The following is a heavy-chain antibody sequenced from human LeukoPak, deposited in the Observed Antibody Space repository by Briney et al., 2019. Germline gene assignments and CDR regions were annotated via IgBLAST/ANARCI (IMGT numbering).Heavy chain of an antibody. CDR3: ASGRGCSSNSCDDSFDY. CDR1: GYTFTSYG. J-gene: IGHJ4*02. CDR2: ISAYNGNR. D-gene: IGHD2-2*01. V-gene: IGHV1-18*01. Sequence: ASVKVSCKASGYTFTSYGISWVRQAPGQGREWMGWISAYNGNRNYAQELQGRVTITTETSRSTAYMELRRLRSDDTDVYYCASGRGCSSNSCDDSFDYWGQGTLVTVSS.